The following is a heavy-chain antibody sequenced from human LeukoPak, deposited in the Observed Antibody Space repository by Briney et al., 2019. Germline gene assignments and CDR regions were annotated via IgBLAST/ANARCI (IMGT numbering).Heavy chain of an antibody. CDR2: ITTSGTYI. CDR3: ARDPYSGNYGDDYYYYMDV. J-gene: IGHJ6*03. D-gene: IGHD1-26*01. Sequence: GGSLRLSCAASGFTFSNYNMNWVRQAPGKAMEWVSSITTSGTYIFYADSVKGRFTISRDNAKNSLYLQMDSLGPEDTAVYYCARDPYSGNYGDDYYYYMDVWGKGTTVTISS. CDR1: GFTFSNYN. V-gene: IGHV3-21*01.